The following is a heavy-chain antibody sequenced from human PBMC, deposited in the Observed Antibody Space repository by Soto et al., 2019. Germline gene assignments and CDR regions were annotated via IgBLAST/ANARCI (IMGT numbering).Heavy chain of an antibody. CDR3: ARRYDRSGYYRFDY. CDR1: GGSISSSSYY. J-gene: IGHJ4*02. D-gene: IGHD3-22*01. V-gene: IGHV4-39*01. CDR2: MYDSGST. Sequence: SETLSLTCSVSGGSISSSSYYWDWIRQPPGKGLEWIGSMYDSGSTSYNPSLKSRVAISVDTSKNLFSLNLSSVTAADTAVYYCARRYDRSGYYRFDYWGQGTMVTVSS.